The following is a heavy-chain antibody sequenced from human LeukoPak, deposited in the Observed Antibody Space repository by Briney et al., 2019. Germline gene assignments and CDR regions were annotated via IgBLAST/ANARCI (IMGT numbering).Heavy chain of an antibody. CDR3: ARQSAAAQYTNWFDP. CDR2: IYPADSDT. V-gene: IGHV5-51*01. CDR1: GYSFASFW. J-gene: IGHJ5*02. D-gene: IGHD2-2*01. Sequence: GESLKISCKGSGYSFASFWTGWVRQMPGKGLAWMGVIYPADSDTRYSPSFQGQVTISADKSTSTAYLQWSTLKASDTAIYYCARQSAAAQYTNWFDPWGQGTLVTVSS.